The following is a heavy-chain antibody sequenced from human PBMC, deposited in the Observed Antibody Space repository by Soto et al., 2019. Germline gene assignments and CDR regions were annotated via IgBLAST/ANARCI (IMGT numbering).Heavy chain of an antibody. CDR3: ARARVDYFDY. Sequence: SETLSLTCTVSGGSISSGGYYWSWIRQHPGKGLEWIGFIYYSGSTNYNPSLKSRVTISVDRSKNQFSLKLTSVTAADTAVYYCARARVDYFDYWGQGTLVTVSS. J-gene: IGHJ4*02. D-gene: IGHD2-15*01. CDR1: GGSISSGGYY. V-gene: IGHV4-61*08. CDR2: IYYSGST.